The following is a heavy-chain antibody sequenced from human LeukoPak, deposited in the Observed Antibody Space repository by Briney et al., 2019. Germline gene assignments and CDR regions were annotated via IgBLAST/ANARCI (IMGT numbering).Heavy chain of an antibody. D-gene: IGHD1-26*01. V-gene: IGHV4-34*01. J-gene: IGHJ3*02. Sequence: PSETLSLTCAVYGGSFSGYYWSWIRQPPGKGLEWIGEINHSGSTNYNPSLKSRVTISVDTSKNQFSLKLNSVTAADTAMYYCASSNSGSYNDAFDIWGQGTMVTVSS. CDR3: ASSNSGSYNDAFDI. CDR2: INHSGST. CDR1: GGSFSGYY.